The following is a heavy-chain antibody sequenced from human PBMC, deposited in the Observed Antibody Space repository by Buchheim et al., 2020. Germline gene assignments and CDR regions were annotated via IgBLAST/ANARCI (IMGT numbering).Heavy chain of an antibody. Sequence: QVQLVESGGGVVQPGRSLRLSCAASGFTFSSYAMHWVRQAPGKGLEWVAVISYDGSNKYYADSVKGRFTISRDTSKNTLYLQMNSLRAEDTAVYYCAREEPYYYYGMDVWGQGTT. V-gene: IGHV3-30-3*01. D-gene: IGHD1-14*01. CDR3: AREEPYYYYGMDV. CDR1: GFTFSSYA. J-gene: IGHJ6*02. CDR2: ISYDGSNK.